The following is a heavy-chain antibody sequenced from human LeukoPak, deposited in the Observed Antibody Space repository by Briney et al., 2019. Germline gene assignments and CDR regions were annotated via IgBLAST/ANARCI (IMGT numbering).Heavy chain of an antibody. CDR3: ARRQTFADSTAWYDTFDI. J-gene: IGHJ3*02. V-gene: IGHV4-59*08. D-gene: IGHD6-19*01. CDR2: IYRSGII. Sequence: PSETLSLTCTVSGGSISTYYWSWIRQPPGKGLEFIAYIYRSGIINYNPSLQSRVTMSVDTSENRFSLNLSSMTAADTAVHYCARRQTFADSTAWYDTFDIWGHGTMVTVSS. CDR1: GGSISTYY.